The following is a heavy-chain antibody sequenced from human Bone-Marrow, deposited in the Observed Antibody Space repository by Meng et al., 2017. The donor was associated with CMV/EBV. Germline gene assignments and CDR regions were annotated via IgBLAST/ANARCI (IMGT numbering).Heavy chain of an antibody. CDR2: ISGSGGST. CDR1: GFTFSSYW. CDR3: AKEFRFLYPAPQYYFDY. J-gene: IGHJ4*02. V-gene: IGHV3-23*01. D-gene: IGHD3-3*01. Sequence: GESLKISCAASGFTFSSYWMSWVRQAPGKGLEWVSAISGSGGSTYYADSVKGRFTISRDNSKNTLYLQMNSLRAEDTAVYYCAKEFRFLYPAPQYYFDYWGQGTLVTVSS.